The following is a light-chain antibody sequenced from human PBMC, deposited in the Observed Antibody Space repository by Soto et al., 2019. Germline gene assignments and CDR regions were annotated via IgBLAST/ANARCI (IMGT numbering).Light chain of an antibody. CDR3: QQYNNWPPIP. Sequence: EIVMTQSPATLSVSPGERATLSCRASQSVSSNLAWYQQKPGQAPRLLIYGASTRATGIPARFSGSGSGTEFTLIISSLQSEDFAVYYCQQYNNWPPIPFGPGTRLEIK. J-gene: IGKJ5*01. V-gene: IGKV3-15*01. CDR1: QSVSSN. CDR2: GAS.